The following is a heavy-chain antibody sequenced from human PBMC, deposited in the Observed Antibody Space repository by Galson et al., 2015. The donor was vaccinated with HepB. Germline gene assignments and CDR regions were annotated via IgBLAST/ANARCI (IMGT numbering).Heavy chain of an antibody. J-gene: IGHJ6*02. Sequence: PALVKPTQTLTLTCTFSGFSLSTSGVGVGWIRQPPGKALEWLALIYWDDDKRYSPSLKSRLTITKDTSKNQVVLTMTNMDPVDTATYYCAHSRDSSGWTGYYYYGMDVWGQGTTVTVSS. D-gene: IGHD6-19*01. CDR3: AHSRDSSGWTGYYYYGMDV. CDR1: GFSLSTSGVG. CDR2: IYWDDDK. V-gene: IGHV2-5*02.